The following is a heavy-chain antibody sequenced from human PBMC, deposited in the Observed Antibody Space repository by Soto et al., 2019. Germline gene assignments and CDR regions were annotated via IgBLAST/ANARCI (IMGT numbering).Heavy chain of an antibody. J-gene: IGHJ4*02. D-gene: IGHD3-22*01. V-gene: IGHV1-69*10. CDR3: AKEKSRYDRSGYYRPDY. Sequence: SVKVSCKSSGDTFSSYAISWVRQAPGQGLEWMGGIIPMLGTPSYAQKFQDRVTITADKFTSTAYMELSGLRSEDTAVYYCAKEKSRYDRSGYYRPDYWGQGTLVTVSP. CDR2: IIPMLGTP. CDR1: GDTFSSYA.